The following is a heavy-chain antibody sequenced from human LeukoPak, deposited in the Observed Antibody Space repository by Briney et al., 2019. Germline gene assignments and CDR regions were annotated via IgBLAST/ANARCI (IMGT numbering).Heavy chain of an antibody. CDR1: GGSISSSRYY. J-gene: IGHJ4*02. V-gene: IGHV4-39*01. Sequence: PSETLSLTCTVSGGSISSSRYYWGWIRQPPGKGLEWIGRIYYSGSIGYNPSLKCRHTIAVDTSKNQFSLKLTSVTAADTAAYYCARLTDYWGQGTLVSVPS. CDR3: ARLTDY. CDR2: IYYSGSI.